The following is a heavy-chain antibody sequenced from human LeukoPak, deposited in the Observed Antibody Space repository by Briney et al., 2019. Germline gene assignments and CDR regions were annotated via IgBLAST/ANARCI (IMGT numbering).Heavy chain of an antibody. J-gene: IGHJ4*02. CDR3: AKGGGYSYGPYYFDY. Sequence: GGSLRLSCAASGFTVSSNYMSWVRQAPGKGLEWVSAISGSGGSTYYADSVKGRFTISRDNSKNTLYLQMNSLRAEDTAVYYCAKGGGYSYGPYYFDYWGQGTLVTVSS. D-gene: IGHD5-18*01. CDR1: GFTVSSNY. CDR2: ISGSGGST. V-gene: IGHV3-23*01.